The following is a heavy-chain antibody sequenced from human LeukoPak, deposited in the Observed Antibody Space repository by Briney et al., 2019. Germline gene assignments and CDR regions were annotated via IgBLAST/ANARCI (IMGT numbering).Heavy chain of an antibody. Sequence: PGGSLRLSCAASGFTFSSNYMSWVRQAPGKGLEWVSVIYSGGNTYYADSVKGRFTISRDNSKNTLYLQMNSLRAEDTAVYFCARHTRDYSDYFDAFDLWGQGTMVTVSS. CDR2: IYSGGNT. D-gene: IGHD4-11*01. CDR3: ARHTRDYSDYFDAFDL. CDR1: GFTFSSNY. V-gene: IGHV3-53*01. J-gene: IGHJ3*01.